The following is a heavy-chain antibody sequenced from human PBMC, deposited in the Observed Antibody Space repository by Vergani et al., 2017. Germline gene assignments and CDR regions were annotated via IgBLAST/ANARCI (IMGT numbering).Heavy chain of an antibody. CDR3: ARTQYDILTGHHGGNDY. CDR2: IYHSGST. V-gene: IGHV4-4*02. J-gene: IGHJ4*02. CDR1: GGSISSSNW. Sequence: QVQLQESGPGLVKPSGTLSLTCAVSGGSISSSNWWSWVRQPPGKGLEWIGEIYHSGSTNYNPSLKSRVTISVDKSKNQFSLKLSSVTAADTAVYYCARTQYDILTGHHGGNDYWGQGTLVTVSS. D-gene: IGHD3-9*01.